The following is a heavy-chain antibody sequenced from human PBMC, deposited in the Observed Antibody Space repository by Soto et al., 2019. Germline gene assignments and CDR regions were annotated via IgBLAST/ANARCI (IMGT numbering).Heavy chain of an antibody. V-gene: IGHV3-30-3*01. CDR2: ISYDGVIQ. Sequence: GGSLRLSCSVSGFIFSSYGFHWVRQTAGKGLEWVALISYDGVIQYYTDSVEGRFTISRDNSKNTLYLQMNSLRVEDTAVYYCAKDEVRTPSLYAMDVWGQGTTVTVSS. J-gene: IGHJ6*02. CDR1: GFIFSSYG. CDR3: AKDEVRTPSLYAMDV. D-gene: IGHD3-10*01.